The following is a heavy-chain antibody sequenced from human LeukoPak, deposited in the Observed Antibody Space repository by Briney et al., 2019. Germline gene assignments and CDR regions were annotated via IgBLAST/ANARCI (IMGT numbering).Heavy chain of an antibody. CDR2: IIPILGIA. Sequence: SVKVSCKASGGTFSSYAIGWVRQAPGQGLEWMGRIIPILGIANYAQKFQGRVTITADKSTSTAYMELSSLRSEDTAVYYCAREGPWDYYDSSGYPLFDYWGQGTLVTVSS. V-gene: IGHV1-69*04. D-gene: IGHD3-22*01. CDR1: GGTFSSYA. CDR3: AREGPWDYYDSSGYPLFDY. J-gene: IGHJ4*02.